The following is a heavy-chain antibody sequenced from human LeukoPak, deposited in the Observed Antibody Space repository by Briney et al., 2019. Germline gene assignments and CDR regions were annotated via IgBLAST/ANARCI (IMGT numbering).Heavy chain of an antibody. CDR3: AKIWLGRRRTVDLVSTGETDF. J-gene: IGHJ4*02. CDR1: GFNFNTFG. Sequence: GGSLRLSCVVSGFNFNTFGMHWVRQAPGKGLEWVGFIRYDGSNEYYADSVKGRFTISRDNSKNTVFLQMNSLRADDTALYYCAKIWLGRRRTVDLVSTGETDFWGQGTLVTVSS. CDR2: IRYDGSNE. D-gene: IGHD5/OR15-5a*01. V-gene: IGHV3-30*02.